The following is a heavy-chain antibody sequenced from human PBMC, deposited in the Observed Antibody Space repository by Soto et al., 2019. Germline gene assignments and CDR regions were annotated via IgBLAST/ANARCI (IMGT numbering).Heavy chain of an antibody. V-gene: IGHV1-46*01. Sequence: ASVKVSCKASGYTFTSYYMHWVRQAPGQGSEWMGIINPSGGSTTYAQKFQGRVTMTRDTSTSTVYMELSSLRSEDTAVYYCARVGYYYDSSGYYLSFDYWGQGTLVTVSS. CDR1: GYTFTSYY. CDR3: ARVGYYYDSSGYYLSFDY. D-gene: IGHD3-22*01. J-gene: IGHJ4*02. CDR2: INPSGGST.